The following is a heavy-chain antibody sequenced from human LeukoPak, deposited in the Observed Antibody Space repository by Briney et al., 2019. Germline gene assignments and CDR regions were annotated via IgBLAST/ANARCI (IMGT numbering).Heavy chain of an antibody. J-gene: IGHJ4*02. CDR3: AISGYYDSTLLLDY. CDR2: IYYSGST. V-gene: IGHV4-39*07. D-gene: IGHD3-22*01. CDR1: GGSISSSSYY. Sequence: KPSETLSLTCTVSGGSISSSSYYWGWIRQPPGKGLEWIGSIYYSGSTNYNPSLKSRVTISVDKSKNQFSLKLSSVTAADTAVYYCAISGYYDSTLLLDYWGQGTLVTVSS.